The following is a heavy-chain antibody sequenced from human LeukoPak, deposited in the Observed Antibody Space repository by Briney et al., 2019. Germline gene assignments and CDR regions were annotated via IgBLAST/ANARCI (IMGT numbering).Heavy chain of an antibody. CDR1: GGTFSSYA. V-gene: IGHV1-69*05. J-gene: IGHJ4*02. Sequence: SVKVSCKASGGTFSSYAISWVRQAPGQGLEWMGRIIPIFGSANYAQKFQARVKITTDESTSPAYMELSSLRSEDTAVYYCARDISSSSPLDYWGQGTLVTVSS. CDR3: ARDISSSSPLDY. D-gene: IGHD6-6*01. CDR2: IIPIFGSA.